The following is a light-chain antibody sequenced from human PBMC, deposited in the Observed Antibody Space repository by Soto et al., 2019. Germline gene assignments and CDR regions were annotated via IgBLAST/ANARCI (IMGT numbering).Light chain of an antibody. CDR1: QRVFSSSNNKNY. CDR3: QNYYLRPLT. V-gene: IGKV4-1*01. J-gene: IGKJ4*01. Sequence: DLVLPQSPDSLSVSRGVKDTINYKSSQRVFSSSNNKNYSAWYQQKPGQPPNVFIYWASTRGSGVPDRFSGSGAGTDFTLTVSRMQAVYEAVYYSQNYYLRPLTLVRGSEVDIK. CDR2: WAS.